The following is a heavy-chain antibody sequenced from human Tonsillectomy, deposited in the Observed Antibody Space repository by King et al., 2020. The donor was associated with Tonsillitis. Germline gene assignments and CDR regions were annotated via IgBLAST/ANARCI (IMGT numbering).Heavy chain of an antibody. CDR2: ITTSGGTI. J-gene: IGHJ6*02. CDR1: GFTFSSYS. D-gene: IGHD1-26*01. Sequence: VQLVESGGGLVQPGGSLRLSCAASGFTFSSYSMNWVRQAPGKGLEWVSYITTSGGTIYYADSVKGRFTISRDNAKNSLYLQVNSLRAEDTAVYYCARAEWSDYYYYGMDVWGQGTTVTVSS. V-gene: IGHV3-48*01. CDR3: ARAEWSDYYYYGMDV.